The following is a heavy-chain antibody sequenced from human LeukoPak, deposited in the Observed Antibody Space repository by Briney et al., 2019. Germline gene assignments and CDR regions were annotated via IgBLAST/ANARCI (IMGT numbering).Heavy chain of an antibody. CDR2: MSPNSGNT. J-gene: IGHJ4*02. D-gene: IGHD3-10*01. CDR3: ARVGTMVRGEKRVYSF. CDR1: GYTFTSYD. Sequence: ASVKVSCKASGYTFTSYDINWVRQATGQGLEWMGWMSPNSGNTGYAQKFQGRVTMTRNTSISTAYMELSSLRSEDTAVYYCARVGTMVRGEKRVYSFWGQGTLVTVSS. V-gene: IGHV1-8*01.